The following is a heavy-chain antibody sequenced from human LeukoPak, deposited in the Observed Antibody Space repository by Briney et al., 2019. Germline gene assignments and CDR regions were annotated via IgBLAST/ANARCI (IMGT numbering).Heavy chain of an antibody. CDR2: IYSGGAT. CDR1: EFSVSSNY. V-gene: IGHV3-53*01. D-gene: IGHD6-19*01. CDR3: ARGRFSGPDVY. J-gene: IGHJ4*02. Sequence: PGGSLRLSCAVSEFSVSSNYMNWVRQAPGKGLEWVSVIYSGGATYYADSVRGRFTISRDNSKNMVSLQMTSLGAEDTAVYYCARGRFSGPDVYWGQGTLVTVSS.